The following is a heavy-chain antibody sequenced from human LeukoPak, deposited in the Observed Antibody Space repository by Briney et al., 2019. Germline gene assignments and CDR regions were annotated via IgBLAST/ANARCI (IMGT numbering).Heavy chain of an antibody. CDR1: GGSISSGSYY. Sequence: SQTLSLTCTVSGGSISSGSYYWSWIRQPAGKGLEWIGRIYTSGSTNYNPSLKSRVTISVDTSKNQFSLKLSSVTAADTAVYYCARDTTYYDVTDAFDIWGQGTMVTVSS. CDR2: IYTSGST. J-gene: IGHJ3*02. CDR3: ARDTTYYDVTDAFDI. D-gene: IGHD3-3*01. V-gene: IGHV4-61*02.